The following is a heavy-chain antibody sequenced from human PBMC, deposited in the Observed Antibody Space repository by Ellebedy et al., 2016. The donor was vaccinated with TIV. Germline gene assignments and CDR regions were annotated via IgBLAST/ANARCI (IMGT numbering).Heavy chain of an antibody. V-gene: IGHV4-59*01. CDR1: GGSISSYY. Sequence: SETLSLXXTVSGGSISSYYWSWIRQPPGKGLEWIGYIYYSGSTNYNPSLKSRVTISVDTSKNQFSLKLSSVTAADTAVYYCARGWGIFGVVIRHYYYYMDVWGKGTTVTVSS. J-gene: IGHJ6*03. CDR2: IYYSGST. D-gene: IGHD3-3*01. CDR3: ARGWGIFGVVIRHYYYYMDV.